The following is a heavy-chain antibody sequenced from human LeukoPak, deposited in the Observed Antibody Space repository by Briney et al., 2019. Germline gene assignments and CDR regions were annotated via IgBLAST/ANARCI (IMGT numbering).Heavy chain of an antibody. V-gene: IGHV3-66*01. CDR3: ASGYCSNSNCYSIDY. J-gene: IGHJ4*02. Sequence: GGSLRLSCAASGFTVSSNYMSWVRQAPGKGLEWVSVIYSGGSTYYADSVKGRFTISRDNSKNTLYLQMDSLRAEDTAMYYCASGYCSNSNCYSIDYWGQGTLVTVSS. CDR2: IYSGGST. CDR1: GFTVSSNY. D-gene: IGHD2-2*03.